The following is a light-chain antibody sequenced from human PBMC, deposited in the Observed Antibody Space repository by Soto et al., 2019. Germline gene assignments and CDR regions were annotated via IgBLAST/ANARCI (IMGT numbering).Light chain of an antibody. CDR2: DVN. CDR1: ASDVGGYGN. V-gene: IGLV2-14*03. CDR3: SSSSGRSYIVL. Sequence: QSALTQPGSVSGSPGQSIAISCTGTASDVGGYGNLSWYQQHPGRAPKLIIYDVNYRPSGVSDRFSASKSGNTASLTISGLQSEDEADYYCSSSSGRSYIVLFGGGTKVTVL. J-gene: IGLJ2*01.